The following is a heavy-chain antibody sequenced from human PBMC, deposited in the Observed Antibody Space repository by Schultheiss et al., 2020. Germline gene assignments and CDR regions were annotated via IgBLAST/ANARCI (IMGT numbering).Heavy chain of an antibody. CDR2: IYYNGIT. D-gene: IGHD2-21*02. CDR1: RGSITNDNYY. J-gene: IGHJ4*02. V-gene: IGHV4-39*01. Sequence: SETLSLTYNVSRGSITNDNYYWGWIRQTPGKGLEWIGNIYYNGITFYSPSFKSRVTIAVDTSKNHFSLRLNSVTAADTAFYYCARSYTAVAGLGHFDYWGQGTLVTVSS. CDR3: ARSYTAVAGLGHFDY.